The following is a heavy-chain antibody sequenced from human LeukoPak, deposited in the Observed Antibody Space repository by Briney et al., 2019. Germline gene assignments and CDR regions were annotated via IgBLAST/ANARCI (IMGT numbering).Heavy chain of an antibody. V-gene: IGHV3-74*01. CDR2: ISSDGTTT. CDR3: VVIVLG. D-gene: IGHD2-8*02. CDR1: GFTITNYW. Sequence: PGGSLRLSCAASGFTITNYWMHWVRQAPGQGLVWVSRISSDGTTTNYADSVRGRFTISRDNAKNMLYLQMHSLRAEDTAIYYCVVIVLGWGQGTLVTVSS. J-gene: IGHJ4*02.